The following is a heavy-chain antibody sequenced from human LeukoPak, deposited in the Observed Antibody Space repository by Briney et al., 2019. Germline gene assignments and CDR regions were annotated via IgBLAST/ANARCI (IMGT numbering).Heavy chain of an antibody. CDR2: INPNSGGT. J-gene: IGHJ4*02. D-gene: IGHD1-26*01. CDR1: GYIFTDYY. V-gene: IGHV1-2*02. CDR3: ARAISGSYYDY. Sequence: ASVKVPCKASGYIFTDYYMHWVRQAPGQGLEWMGWINPNSGGTNYAQKFQGRVTMTRDTSISTAYMELSRLRSDDAAVYYCARAISGSYYDYWGQGTLVAVSS.